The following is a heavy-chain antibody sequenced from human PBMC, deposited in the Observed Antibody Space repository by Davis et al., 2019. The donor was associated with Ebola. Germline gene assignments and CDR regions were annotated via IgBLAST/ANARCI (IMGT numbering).Heavy chain of an antibody. Sequence: GESLKISCSGSGITFNSDWMHWVRQAPGKGLEWVAVIWYDGSNKYYADSVKGRFTISRDNSKNTLYLQMNSLRAEDTAVYYCARAGITMVQGVMGSYYYYGMDVWGQGTTVTVSS. V-gene: IGHV3-33*08. CDR1: GITFNSDW. CDR3: ARAGITMVQGVMGSYYYYGMDV. J-gene: IGHJ6*02. CDR2: IWYDGSNK. D-gene: IGHD3-10*01.